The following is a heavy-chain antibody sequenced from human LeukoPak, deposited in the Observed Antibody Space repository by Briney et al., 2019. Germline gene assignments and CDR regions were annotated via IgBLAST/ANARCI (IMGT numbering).Heavy chain of an antibody. J-gene: IGHJ4*02. Sequence: PSEPLSLTCTVSGDSITNRNFYWGWIRQSPGKGLEWIGSIFHSGSTNYNPSLKSRVTISVDTSKNQFYLRVRSVTAAETALYYCAGRGIVTGYFDFWGRGTLVTVSS. CDR1: GDSITNRNFY. D-gene: IGHD3-9*01. V-gene: IGHV4-39*01. CDR2: IFHSGST. CDR3: AGRGIVTGYFDF.